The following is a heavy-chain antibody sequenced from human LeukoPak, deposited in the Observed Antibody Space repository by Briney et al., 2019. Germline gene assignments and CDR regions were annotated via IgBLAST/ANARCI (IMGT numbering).Heavy chain of an antibody. CDR3: ARVLYEGLRFLEWLLRGGYYYYMDV. V-gene: IGHV1-8*01. Sequence: ASVKVSCKASGYTFTSYDINWVRQATGQGLEWMGWMNPNSGNTGYAQKFQGRVTMTRNTSISTAYMELSSLRSEDTAVYYCARVLYEGLRFLEWLLRGGYYYYMDVWGKGTTVTVSS. CDR2: MNPNSGNT. D-gene: IGHD3-3*01. CDR1: GYTFTSYD. J-gene: IGHJ6*03.